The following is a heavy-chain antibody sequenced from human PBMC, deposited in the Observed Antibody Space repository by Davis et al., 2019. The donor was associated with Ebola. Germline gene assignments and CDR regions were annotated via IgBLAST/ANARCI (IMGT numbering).Heavy chain of an antibody. CDR1: GGTFSSYA. CDR2: IIPIFGTT. V-gene: IGHV1-69*13. D-gene: IGHD3-22*01. CDR3: ARDRSSYDSSGYYRWFDP. J-gene: IGHJ5*02. Sequence: AASVKVSCKASGGTFSSYAINWVRQAPGQGLEWMGGIIPIFGTTKYAQKFQGRVTITADESTSTAYMELSSLRSEDTAVYYCARDRSSYDSSGYYRWFDPWGQGTLVTVSS.